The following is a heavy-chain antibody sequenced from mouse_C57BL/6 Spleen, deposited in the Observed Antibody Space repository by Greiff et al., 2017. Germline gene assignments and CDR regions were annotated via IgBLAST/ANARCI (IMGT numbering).Heavy chain of an antibody. D-gene: IGHD1-1*01. CDR2: IYPGDGDT. J-gene: IGHJ4*01. Sequence: VQLQQSGAELVKPGASVKISCKASGYAFSRYWMNWVKQRPGKGLEWIGQIYPGDGDTNYNGKFKGKATLTADKSSSTAYMQLSSLTSEDSAVYFWARGRTTDYAMDYWGQGTSVTVAS. CDR1: GYAFSRYW. V-gene: IGHV1-80*01. CDR3: ARGRTTDYAMDY.